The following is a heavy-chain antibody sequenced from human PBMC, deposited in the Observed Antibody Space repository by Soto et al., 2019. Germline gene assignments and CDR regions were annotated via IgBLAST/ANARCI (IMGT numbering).Heavy chain of an antibody. CDR2: INNEGTRT. D-gene: IGHD1-26*01. CDR3: ARGATGSYGDYFGMDV. V-gene: IGHV3-74*02. CDR1: GFSFTTHW. J-gene: IGHJ6*02. Sequence: EVQLAESGGDLAQPGGSLRLSCAVSGFSFTTHWMHWVRQVPGEGLVWISRINNEGTRTDYADSVKGRFTISRDIATSTLYMEMNSLRAEATAVYSCARGATGSYGDYFGMDVWGQGTTVTVSS.